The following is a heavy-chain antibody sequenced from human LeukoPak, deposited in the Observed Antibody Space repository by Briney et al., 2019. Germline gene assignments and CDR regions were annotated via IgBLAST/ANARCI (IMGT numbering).Heavy chain of an antibody. CDR3: ARGAYCGGDCPLPNSLY. Sequence: GGSLRLSCAASGFTFISYSMNWVRQAPGKGLEWVSSISSSSSYIYYADSVKGRFTISRDNAKNSLYLQMNSLTAEDTAVYYCARGAYCGGDCPLPNSLYWGRGTLVTVSS. V-gene: IGHV3-21*01. CDR2: ISSSSSYI. J-gene: IGHJ4*02. CDR1: GFTFISYS. D-gene: IGHD2-21*01.